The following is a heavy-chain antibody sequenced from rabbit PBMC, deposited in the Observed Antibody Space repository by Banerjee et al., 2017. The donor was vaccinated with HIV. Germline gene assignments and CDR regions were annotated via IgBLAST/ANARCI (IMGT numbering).Heavy chain of an antibody. CDR2: IDTSNGDT. D-gene: IGHD1-1*01. J-gene: IGHJ2*01. CDR1: GFDFSSYG. V-gene: IGHV1S45*01. CDR3: ARNYVNVFDP. Sequence: QEQLVESGGGLVQPGGSLKLSCKASGFDFSSYGVSWVRQAPGKGLEWIACIDTSNGDTDYANWPKGRFTISKASSTTVTLQMTSLTAADTATYFCARNYVNVFDPWGPGTLVTVS.